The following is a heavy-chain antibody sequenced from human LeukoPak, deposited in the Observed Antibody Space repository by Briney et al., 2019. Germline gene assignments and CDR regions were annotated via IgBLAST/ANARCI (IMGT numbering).Heavy chain of an antibody. D-gene: IGHD3-9*01. V-gene: IGHV3-30-3*02. J-gene: IGHJ4*02. CDR2: TSYDGSNK. CDR1: GFTFSGYA. CDR3: AKPYDILTGHIPY. Sequence: PGGSLRLSCAASGFTFSGYAMHWVRQAPGKGLEWVAVTSYDGSNKYYADSVKGRFTISRDNSKNTLYLQMNSLRAEDTAVYYCAKPYDILTGHIPYWGQGTLVTVSS.